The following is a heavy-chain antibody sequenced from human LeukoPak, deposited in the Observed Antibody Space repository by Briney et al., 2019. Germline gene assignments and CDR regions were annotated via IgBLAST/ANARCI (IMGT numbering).Heavy chain of an antibody. J-gene: IGHJ5*02. CDR1: GFTFSNYG. CDR2: IPFDASNK. CDR3: ARVAAAGYNWFGP. Sequence: GGSLRLSCAASGFTFSNYGIHWVRQAPGKGLEWVAFIPFDASNKYYADSVKGRFTISRDNSKNTLHLQMNSLRAEDTAVYYCARVAAAGYNWFGPWGQGTLVTVSS. V-gene: IGHV3-30*02. D-gene: IGHD6-13*01.